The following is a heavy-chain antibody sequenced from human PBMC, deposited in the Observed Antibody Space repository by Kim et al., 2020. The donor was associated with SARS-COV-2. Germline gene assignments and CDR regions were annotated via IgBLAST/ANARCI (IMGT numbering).Heavy chain of an antibody. Sequence: SETLSLTCAVSGDSISSSSYYWSWIRQPPGKGLEWIGSVYHTGTTYYNPSLETRLTISPDTSTNQVSLKLSSVTAPDTAIYYCERTPAARDIFDIWGQGT. CDR1: GDSISSSSYY. CDR3: ERTPAARDIFDI. D-gene: IGHD2-2*01. J-gene: IGHJ3*02. CDR2: VYHTGTT. V-gene: IGHV4-39*01.